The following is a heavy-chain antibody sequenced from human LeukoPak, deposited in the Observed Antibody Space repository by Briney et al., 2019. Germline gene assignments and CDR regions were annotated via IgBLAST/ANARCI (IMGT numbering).Heavy chain of an antibody. D-gene: IGHD6-19*01. CDR2: ISSSSSYI. CDR3: ARDRSLRYPAGYTSGWPSFGY. J-gene: IGHJ4*02. CDR1: GFTFSSYS. Sequence: PGGSLRLSCAASGFTFSSYSMNWVRQAPGKGLEWVSSISSSSSYIYYADSVKGRFTISRDNSKNTLYLQMNSLRPEDSAVYYCARDRSLRYPAGYTSGWPSFGYWGQGTLVTVSS. V-gene: IGHV3-21*01.